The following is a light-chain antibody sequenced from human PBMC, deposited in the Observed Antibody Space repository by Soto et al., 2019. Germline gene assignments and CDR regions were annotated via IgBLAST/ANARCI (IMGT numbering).Light chain of an antibody. CDR3: AAWDDSLNGPV. CDR2: SNN. Sequence: QLVLTQPPSASGTPGQRVTISCSGSSSNIGSNTVNWYQQLPGTAPKLLIYSNNQRPSGVPDRFSGSKPGTSASLPISGLQSDDEAHYYCAAWDDSLNGPVFGEGTKLTVL. V-gene: IGLV1-44*01. CDR1: SSNIGSNT. J-gene: IGLJ2*01.